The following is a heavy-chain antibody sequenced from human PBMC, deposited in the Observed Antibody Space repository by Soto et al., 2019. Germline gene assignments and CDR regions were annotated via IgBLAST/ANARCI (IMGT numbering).Heavy chain of an antibody. CDR1: GFSFGNYW. V-gene: IGHV3-74*01. J-gene: IGHJ4*02. CDR3: ARVQGASGGNSDY. CDR2: IKGDASSI. D-gene: IGHD2-21*01. Sequence: GGSLRLSCAASGFSFGNYWMDWLRQAPAKGLVWVARIKGDASSIYYADSMKGRFTVSRDNARNTLYLQMDTVRAEDSALYYCARVQGASGGNSDYWGRGTLVTVSS.